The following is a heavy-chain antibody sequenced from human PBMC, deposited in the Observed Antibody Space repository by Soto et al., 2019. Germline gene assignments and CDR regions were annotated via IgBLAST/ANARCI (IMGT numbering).Heavy chain of an antibody. V-gene: IGHV4-34*01. CDR2: INHSGST. CDR3: ARGLAVLLRFGDWSPGYGMDV. Sequence: SETLSLTCAVYGGSFSGYYWSWIRQPPGKGLEWIGEINHSGSTNYNPSLKSRVTISVDTSKNQFSLKLSSVTAADTAVYYCARGLAVLLRFGDWSPGYGMDVWGQGTTGTV. J-gene: IGHJ6*02. CDR1: GGSFSGYY. D-gene: IGHD3-10*01.